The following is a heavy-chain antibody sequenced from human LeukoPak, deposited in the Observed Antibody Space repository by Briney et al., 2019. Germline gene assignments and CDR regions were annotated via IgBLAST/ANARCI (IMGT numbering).Heavy chain of an antibody. J-gene: IGHJ4*02. D-gene: IGHD3-9*01. CDR1: GGSISSYY. Sequence: SETPSLTCTVSGGSISSYYWSWIRQPAGKGLEWIGRIYTSGSTNYNPSLKSRVTMSVDTSKNQFSLKLSSVTAADTAVYYCARAAVNGYFDWLLDYWGQGTLVTVSS. CDR2: IYTSGST. CDR3: ARAAVNGYFDWLLDY. V-gene: IGHV4-4*07.